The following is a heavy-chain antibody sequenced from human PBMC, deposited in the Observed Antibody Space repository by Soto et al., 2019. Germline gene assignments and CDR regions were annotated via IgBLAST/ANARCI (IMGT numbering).Heavy chain of an antibody. CDR2: INPATGAA. CDR3: AEGGGVGVAGSAAFDM. V-gene: IGHV1-2*02. CDR1: GYPVTAYY. Sequence: QLHLVQSGAVVKKPGASVTVSCSASGYPVTAYYMHWVRQAPGRGLEWMGGINPATGAAKYTQTFQGRGHLARDTSQGTVFMVLGGPTSGDTGGFFCAEGGGVGVAGSAAFDMWGQGTLVTVSS. D-gene: IGHD3-3*01. J-gene: IGHJ3*02.